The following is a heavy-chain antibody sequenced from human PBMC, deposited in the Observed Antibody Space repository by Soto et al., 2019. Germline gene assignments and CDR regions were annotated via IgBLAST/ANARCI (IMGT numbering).Heavy chain of an antibody. CDR1: GGSISSYY. V-gene: IGHV4-59*01. CDR2: IYFSGST. J-gene: IGHJ2*01. Sequence: QVQLQESGPGLVKPSETLSLTCTVSGGSISSYYWSWIRQPPGKGLEWIGYIYFSGSTNYNPSLKSRVTFSVDTSKNQFSLRLSSETAADTALYYCARTTYSGSYLDWYFDLWGRGTLVTVSS. D-gene: IGHD1-26*01. CDR3: ARTTYSGSYLDWYFDL.